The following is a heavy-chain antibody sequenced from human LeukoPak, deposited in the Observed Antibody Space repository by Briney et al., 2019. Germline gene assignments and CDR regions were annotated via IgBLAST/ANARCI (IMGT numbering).Heavy chain of an antibody. Sequence: SETLSLTCTVSGGSISSYYWSWIRQPPGKGLEWIGYIYYSGSTNYIPSLKSRVTISVDTSKNQFSLKLSSVTAADTAVYYCARQPPSYYYGMDVWGQGTTVTVSS. CDR1: GGSISSYY. CDR3: ARQPPSYYYGMDV. V-gene: IGHV4-59*08. CDR2: IYYSGST. J-gene: IGHJ6*02.